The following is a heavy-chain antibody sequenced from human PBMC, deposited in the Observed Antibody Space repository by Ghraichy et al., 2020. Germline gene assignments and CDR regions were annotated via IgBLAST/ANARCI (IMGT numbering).Heavy chain of an antibody. CDR3: AKRYTTVTTLDAFDI. CDR2: ISGSGGST. V-gene: IGHV3-23*01. CDR1: RFTFSSYA. J-gene: IGHJ3*02. Sequence: GGSLRLSCAASRFTFSSYAMSWVRQAPGKGLEWVSAISGSGGSTYYADSVKGRFTISRDNSKNTLYLQMNSLRAEDTAVYFCAKRYTTVTTLDAFDIWGQGTMVTVSS. D-gene: IGHD4-17*01.